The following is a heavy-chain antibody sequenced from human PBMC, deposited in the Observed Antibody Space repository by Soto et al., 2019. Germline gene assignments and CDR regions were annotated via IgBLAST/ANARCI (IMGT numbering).Heavy chain of an antibody. J-gene: IGHJ5*02. D-gene: IGHD3-3*01. CDR3: ARFGITIFGVVITNNWFDP. V-gene: IGHV4-34*01. CDR1: GGSFSGYY. CDR2: INHSGST. Sequence: SETLSLTCAVYGGSFSGYYWSWIRQPPGKGLEWIGEINHSGSTNYNPSLKSRVTISADTSKNQFSLKLSSVTAADTAVYYCARFGITIFGVVITNNWFDPWGQGTLVTVSS.